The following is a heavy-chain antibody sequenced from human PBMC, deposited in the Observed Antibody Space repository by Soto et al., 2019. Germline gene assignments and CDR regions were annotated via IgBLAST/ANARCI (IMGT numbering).Heavy chain of an antibody. J-gene: IGHJ5*02. CDR1: GGSFSGYY. CDR2: INHSGST. CDR3: ARVPGP. Sequence: TSETLSLTCAVYGGSFSGYYLSWIRQPPGKGLEWIGEINHSGSTYYNPSLKSRVTISVDRSKNQFSLKLSSVTAADTAVYYCARVPGPWGQGTLVTVSS. V-gene: IGHV4-34*01.